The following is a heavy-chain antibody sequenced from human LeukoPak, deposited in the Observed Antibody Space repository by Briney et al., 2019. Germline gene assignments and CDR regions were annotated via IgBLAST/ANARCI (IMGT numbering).Heavy chain of an antibody. CDR2: INSDGSST. CDR3: ARSGQWLANFDY. CDR1: GFTFSSYW. D-gene: IGHD6-19*01. V-gene: IGHV3-74*01. J-gene: IGHJ4*02. Sequence: GGSLRLSCAASGFTFSSYWMHWVRQAPGKGLVWVSRINSDGSSTSYADSVKGRFTISRDNAKNTLYLQMNSLRAEDTAVYYCARSGQWLANFDYWGQGTLVTVSS.